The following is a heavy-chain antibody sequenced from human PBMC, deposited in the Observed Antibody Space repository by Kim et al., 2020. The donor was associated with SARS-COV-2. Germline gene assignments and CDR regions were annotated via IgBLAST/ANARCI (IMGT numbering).Heavy chain of an antibody. V-gene: IGHV3-15*01. Sequence: GGSLRLSCAASGFTFSNAWMSWVRQAPGKGLEWVGRIKSKTDGGTTDYAAPVKGRFTISRDDSKNTLYLQMNSLKTEDTAVYYCTTDKGAVAAAGTEAWYIYYYYGMDVWGQGTTVTVSS. CDR3: TTDKGAVAAAGTEAWYIYYYYGMDV. D-gene: IGHD6-13*01. CDR2: IKSKTDGGTT. CDR1: GFTFSNAW. J-gene: IGHJ6*02.